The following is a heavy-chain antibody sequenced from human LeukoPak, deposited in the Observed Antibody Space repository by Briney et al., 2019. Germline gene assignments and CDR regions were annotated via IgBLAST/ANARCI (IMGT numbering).Heavy chain of an antibody. V-gene: IGHV3-64D*09. Sequence: GGFLRLSCSASGFTFSAYAMYWVRQAPGKGLEYVSGISNNGGSSFYADSVKGRFTISRDNSKNTLYLQMSSLRAEDTAVYYCVKITSVTGGDCWGQGTRLTVS. CDR3: VKITSVTGGDC. D-gene: IGHD1-1*01. CDR2: ISNNGGSS. J-gene: IGHJ4*02. CDR1: GFTFSAYA.